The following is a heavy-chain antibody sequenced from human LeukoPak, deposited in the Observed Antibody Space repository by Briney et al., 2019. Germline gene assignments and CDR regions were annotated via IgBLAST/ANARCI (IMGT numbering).Heavy chain of an antibody. J-gene: IGHJ4*02. CDR2: IYTSGST. D-gene: IGHD4-23*01. V-gene: IGHV4-61*02. CDR1: GGSISSGSYY. Sequence: PSQTLSLTCTVSGGSISSGSYYWSWIRQPAGKGLEWIGRIYTSGSTNYNPSLKSRVTISVDTSKNQFSLKLSSVTAADTAVYYCARVGGPTDYWGQGTLVTVSS. CDR3: ARVGGPTDY.